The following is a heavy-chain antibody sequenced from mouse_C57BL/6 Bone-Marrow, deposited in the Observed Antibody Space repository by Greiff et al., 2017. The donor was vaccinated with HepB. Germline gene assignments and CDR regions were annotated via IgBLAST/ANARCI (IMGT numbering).Heavy chain of an antibody. V-gene: IGHV1-58*01. D-gene: IGHD2-3*01. CDR3: ARPDGSYYYAMDY. Sequence: VHVKQSGAELVRPGSSVKMSCKTSGYTFTSYGINWVKQRPGQGLEWIGYIYIGNGYTEYNEKFKGKATLTSDTSSSTAYLQLSILTSEDSAIYFCARPDGSYYYAMDYWGQGTSVTVSS. CDR1: GYTFTSYG. CDR2: IYIGNGYT. J-gene: IGHJ4*01.